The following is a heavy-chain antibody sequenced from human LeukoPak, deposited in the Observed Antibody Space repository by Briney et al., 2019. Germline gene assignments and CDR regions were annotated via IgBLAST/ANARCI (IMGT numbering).Heavy chain of an antibody. V-gene: IGHV3-21*01. D-gene: IGHD2-15*01. CDR3: ARAVVVAEFDY. CDR2: ISSSSSYI. CDR1: GFTFSSYS. Sequence: RGSLRVSCAASGFTFSSYSMNWVRRAPGKGLEWVSSISSSSSYIYYADSVKGRFTISRDNAKNSLYLQMNSLRAEDTAVYYCARAVVVAEFDYWGQGTLVTVSS. J-gene: IGHJ4*02.